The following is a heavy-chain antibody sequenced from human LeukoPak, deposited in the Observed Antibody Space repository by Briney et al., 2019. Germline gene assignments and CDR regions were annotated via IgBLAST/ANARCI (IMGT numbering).Heavy chain of an antibody. CDR2: INPSGGST. V-gene: IGHV1-46*01. J-gene: IGHJ6*03. CDR1: GYTFTSYY. D-gene: IGHD5-24*01. Sequence: ASVKVSCKASGYTFTSYYMHWVRQAPGQGLEWMGIINPSGGSTSYAQKFQGRVTMTRDTSTSTVYMELSSLRSEDTAVYYCARDATEMATITDYYMDVWGKGTTVTISS. CDR3: ARDATEMATITDYYMDV.